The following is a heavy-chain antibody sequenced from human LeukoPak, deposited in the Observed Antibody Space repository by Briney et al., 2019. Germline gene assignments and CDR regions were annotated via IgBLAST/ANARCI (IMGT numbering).Heavy chain of an antibody. J-gene: IGHJ5*02. V-gene: IGHV3-74*01. CDR1: GFTFISYW. CDR2: INSDGSST. D-gene: IGHD6-19*01. CDR3: ARDRAVAGNNGWCDP. Sequence: GGSLRLSCAASGFTFISYWMHWVRQAPGKGLVWVSRINSDGSSTSYADSVKGRFTISRDNAKNTLYLQMNSLRAEDTAVYYCARDRAVAGNNGWCDPWGQGTLVTVSS.